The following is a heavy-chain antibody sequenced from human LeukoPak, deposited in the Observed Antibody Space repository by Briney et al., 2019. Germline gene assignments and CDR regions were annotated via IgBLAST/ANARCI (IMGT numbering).Heavy chain of an antibody. CDR1: GFTFSSYG. CDR3: ARGTVTPYYYYGMDV. CDR2: IWYDGSNK. V-gene: IGHV3-33*01. Sequence: GGSLRLSCAASGFTFSSYGMHWVRQAPGKGLGWVAVIWYDGSNKYYADSVKGRFTISRDNSENTLYLQMNSLRAEDTAVYYCARGTVTPYYYYGMDVWGQGTTVTVSS. D-gene: IGHD4-11*01. J-gene: IGHJ6*02.